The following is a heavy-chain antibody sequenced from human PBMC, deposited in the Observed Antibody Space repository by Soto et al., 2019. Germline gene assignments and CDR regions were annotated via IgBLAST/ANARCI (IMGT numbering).Heavy chain of an antibody. Sequence: SETLSLTCIVSGGSISSYYWSWIRQPPGKGLEWIGYIYYSGSTNYNPSLKSRVTISVDTSKNQFSLKLSSVTAADTAVYYCERAVLPATAPFDYWGQGTLVTVSS. CDR1: GGSISSYY. CDR2: IYYSGST. V-gene: IGHV4-59*01. J-gene: IGHJ4*02. D-gene: IGHD2-2*01. CDR3: ERAVLPATAPFDY.